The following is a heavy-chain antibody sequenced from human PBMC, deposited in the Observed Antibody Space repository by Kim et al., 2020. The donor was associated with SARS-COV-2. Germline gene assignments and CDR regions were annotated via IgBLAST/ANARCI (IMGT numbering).Heavy chain of an antibody. CDR1: GFTFSSYW. CDR2: INHDGSKK. D-gene: IGHD5-18*01. J-gene: IGHJ3*01. CDR3: ASEATVYFYGWIQW. Sequence: GGSLRLSCAASGFTFSSYWMHWVRQAPGKGLEWVSIINHDGSKKYYADSVKGRFTISRDNAKNTLYLQMNSLRAEDTAVYYCASEATVYFYGWIQWWGQG. V-gene: IGHV3-7*01.